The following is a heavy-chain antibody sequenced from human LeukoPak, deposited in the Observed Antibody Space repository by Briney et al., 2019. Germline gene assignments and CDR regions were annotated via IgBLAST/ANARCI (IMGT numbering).Heavy chain of an antibody. CDR1: GFTFSSYA. Sequence: GGSLRLSCAASGFTFSSYAMHWVRQAPGKGLEWVAVISYDGSNKYYADSVKGRFTISRDNSKNTLYLQMNSLRAEDTAVYYCARSSGYFNYYFDYWGQGTLVTVPS. CDR3: ARSSGYFNYYFDY. J-gene: IGHJ4*02. D-gene: IGHD3-22*01. V-gene: IGHV3-30-3*01. CDR2: ISYDGSNK.